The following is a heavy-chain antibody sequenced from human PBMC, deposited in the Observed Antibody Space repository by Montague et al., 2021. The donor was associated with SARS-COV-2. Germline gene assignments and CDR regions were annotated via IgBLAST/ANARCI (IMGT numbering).Heavy chain of an antibody. CDR1: GFTFSNYA. D-gene: IGHD3-9*01. J-gene: IGHJ3*02. Sequence: SLRLSCAASGFTFSNYAMYWVRQAPGKGLEWMAFISFDGSDKSSADSVRGRFTISRDNSKNTLYLQMSSLRTEDTALYYCARAHDISTGYFGHDAFDIWGQGTMVTVSS. V-gene: IGHV3-30*04. CDR3: ARAHDISTGYFGHDAFDI. CDR2: ISFDGSDK.